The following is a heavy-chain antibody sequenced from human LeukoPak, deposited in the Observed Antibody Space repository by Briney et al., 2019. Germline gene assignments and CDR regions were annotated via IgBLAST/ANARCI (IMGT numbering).Heavy chain of an antibody. V-gene: IGHV3-48*03. J-gene: IGHJ5*02. D-gene: IGHD3-16*02. CDR2: ISSSGSTK. CDR3: ARGKVYDYVWGSYRSPAGFDP. Sequence: GGSLRLSCAASGFTFSSYEMNWVRQAPGKGLEWVSYISSSGSTKYYADSVKGRFTISRDNAKNSLYLQMNSLGAEDTAVYYCARGKVYDYVWGSYRSPAGFDPWGQGTLVTVSS. CDR1: GFTFSSYE.